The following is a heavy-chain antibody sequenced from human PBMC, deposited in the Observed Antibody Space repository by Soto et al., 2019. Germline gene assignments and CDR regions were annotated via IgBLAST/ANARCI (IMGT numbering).Heavy chain of an antibody. CDR3: ARDSGDTTLRQWGRSFHY. D-gene: IGHD1-1*01. CDR2: INPSGGGT. CDR1: GFTFTNYY. J-gene: IGHJ4*02. V-gene: IGHV1-46*01. Sequence: QVQLVQSGAEVKKPGASVKVSCKASGFTFTNYYIHWVRQAPGQGLEWMGLINPSGGGTFYAQKFQGRVTVTRDTSTGTVYMELSNLRVEDTAVYFCARDSGDTTLRQWGRSFHYWGQGTLVTVSS.